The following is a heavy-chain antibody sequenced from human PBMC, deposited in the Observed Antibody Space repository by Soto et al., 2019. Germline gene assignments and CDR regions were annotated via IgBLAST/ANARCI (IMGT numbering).Heavy chain of an antibody. Sequence: SETLSLTCTVSGGSISNYYWSWIRQPPGRGLEWIGHILYSGSTNYNPALKSRVTISVDTSKSQFSLKLSSVTAADTAVYYCAKDSGYNYGYFRWFDPWGQGTLVTVSS. D-gene: IGHD5-18*01. V-gene: IGHV4-59*01. CDR3: AKDSGYNYGYFRWFDP. CDR2: ILYSGST. CDR1: GGSISNYY. J-gene: IGHJ5*02.